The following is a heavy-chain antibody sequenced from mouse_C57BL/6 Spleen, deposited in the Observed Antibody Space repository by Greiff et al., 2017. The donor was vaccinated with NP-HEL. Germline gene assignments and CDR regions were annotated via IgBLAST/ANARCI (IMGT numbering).Heavy chain of an antibody. CDR2: IHPSDSDT. J-gene: IGHJ4*01. D-gene: IGHD2-1*01. CDR1: GYTFTSYW. CDR3: AILYYGKGYAMDY. Sequence: QVQLQQPGAELVKPGASVKVSCKASGYTFTSYWMHWVKQRPGQGLEWIGRIHPSDSDTNYNQKFKGKATLTGDKSSSTAYMQLSSLTSEDSAVYYCAILYYGKGYAMDYWGQGTSVTVSS. V-gene: IGHV1-74*01.